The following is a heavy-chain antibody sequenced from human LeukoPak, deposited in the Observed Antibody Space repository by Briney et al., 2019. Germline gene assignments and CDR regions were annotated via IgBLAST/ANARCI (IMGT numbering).Heavy chain of an antibody. V-gene: IGHV3-21*01. CDR2: ISSSSNNI. Sequence: GGSLRLSCAASGFTFSTYTMNWIRQAPGKGLEWVSSISSSSNNINYADSVKGRFTISRDNAMNSVHLQMNSLRVEDTAVYYCARGYQRPDYWGQGTLITVSS. CDR3: ARGYQRPDY. CDR1: GFTFSTYT. J-gene: IGHJ4*02. D-gene: IGHD2-2*01.